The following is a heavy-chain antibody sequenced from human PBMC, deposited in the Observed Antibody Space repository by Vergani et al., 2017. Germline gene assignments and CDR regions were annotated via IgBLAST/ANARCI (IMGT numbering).Heavy chain of an antibody. CDR2: IFYSGST. CDR1: GGSISSGDYY. Sequence: QVQLQESGPGLVKPSQTLSLTCTVSGGSISSGDYYWSWIRQPPGKGLEWIGNIFYSGSTYYNPSLKSRVTISLDTSKNRFPLKLSSVTAADTAVYYGARELVSVSYYDSSGYSAVGYWSQGTLVTVSS. V-gene: IGHV4-30-4*08. J-gene: IGHJ4*02. CDR3: ARELVSVSYYDSSGYSAVGY. D-gene: IGHD3-22*01.